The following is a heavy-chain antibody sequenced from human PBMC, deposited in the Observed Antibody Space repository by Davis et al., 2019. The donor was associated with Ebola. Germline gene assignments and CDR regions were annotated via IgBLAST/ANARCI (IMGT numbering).Heavy chain of an antibody. CDR2: INAGNGNT. CDR3: ARQGKMATISYYGMDV. D-gene: IGHD5-24*01. V-gene: IGHV1-3*01. Sequence: AASVKVSCKASGYTFTNYAMHWVRQAPGQRLEWMGWINAGNGNTKYSQKFQGWVTMTRDTSISTAYMELSRLRSDDTAVYYCARQGKMATISYYGMDVWGQGTTVTVSS. CDR1: GYTFTNYA. J-gene: IGHJ6*02.